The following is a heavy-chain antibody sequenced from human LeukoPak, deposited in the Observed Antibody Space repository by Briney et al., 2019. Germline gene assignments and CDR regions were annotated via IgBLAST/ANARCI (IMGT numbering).Heavy chain of an antibody. CDR1: GFSFSTSW. V-gene: IGHV3-74*01. J-gene: IGHJ3*02. CDR3: ARSADGLANAFDI. D-gene: IGHD2-8*01. CDR2: INPDYSGT. Sequence: PGGSLRLSCKGSGFSFSTSWIHWVRQAPGKGLVWVSRINPDYSGTDYADSVRGRFTISIDNAKNTVFLQMNSLRAEDTAVYYCARSADGLANAFDIWGLGTMVTVSS.